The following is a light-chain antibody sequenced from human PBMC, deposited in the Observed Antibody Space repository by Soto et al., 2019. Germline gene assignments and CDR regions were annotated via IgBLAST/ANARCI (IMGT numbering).Light chain of an antibody. CDR2: EVT. Sequence: QSVLTQPASVSGSPGQSITISCNGTSSDVGAYNYVSWYQHHPGKAPKLMIYEVTNRPSGVSIRFSGSKSGNTASLTISGLLSEDEGDYYCSSYRSSARVFGTGTKVTVL. J-gene: IGLJ1*01. CDR1: SSDVGAYNY. V-gene: IGLV2-14*01. CDR3: SSYRSSARV.